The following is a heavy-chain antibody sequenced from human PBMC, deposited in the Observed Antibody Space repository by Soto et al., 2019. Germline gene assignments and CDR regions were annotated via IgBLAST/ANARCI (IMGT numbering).Heavy chain of an antibody. CDR3: AKMERTQLWLLVQN. V-gene: IGHV4-31*03. D-gene: IGHD5-18*01. CDR2: ITYGGSI. J-gene: IGHJ4*02. Sequence: PSENLSLTCTVSGASITNDAFFWTWVRQHPETGLEWLAYITYGGSIYYDPSLRGRLTVSIDKSKSQFSLHVRSVTAADTAVYYCAKMERTQLWLLVQNWGQGLLVTVSS. CDR1: GASITNDAFF.